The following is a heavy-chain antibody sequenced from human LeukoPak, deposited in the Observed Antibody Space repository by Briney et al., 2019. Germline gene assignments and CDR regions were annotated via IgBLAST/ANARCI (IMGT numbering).Heavy chain of an antibody. CDR1: GFTFSTYG. CDR3: ARGEWELLPYYYMDV. Sequence: PGGSLRLSCAASGFTFSTYGIHWVRQAPGKGLEWVAVISYDGSNKYYADSVKGRFTISRDNAKNSLYLQMNSLRAEDTAVYYCARGEWELLPYYYMDVWGKGTTVTVSS. CDR2: ISYDGSNK. D-gene: IGHD1-26*01. J-gene: IGHJ6*03. V-gene: IGHV3-30*03.